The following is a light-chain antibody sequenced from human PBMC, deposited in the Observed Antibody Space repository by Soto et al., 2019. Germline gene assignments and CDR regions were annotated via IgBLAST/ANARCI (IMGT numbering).Light chain of an antibody. J-gene: IGKJ4*01. CDR1: QSLLHSNGYNY. CDR2: LGS. Sequence: DIVMIQSPLALPVTPGEPASISCRSSQSLLHSNGYNYLDWYLQQPGQSPRLLIFLGSNRASGVPDRFSGSGSGTDFTLKISRVEAGDVGIYYCMQSLQAPQLTFGGGTRVEIK. V-gene: IGKV2-28*01. CDR3: MQSLQAPQLT.